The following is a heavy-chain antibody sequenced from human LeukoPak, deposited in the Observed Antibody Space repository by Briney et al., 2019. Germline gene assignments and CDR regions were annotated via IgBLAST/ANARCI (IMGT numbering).Heavy chain of an antibody. CDR3: ARTYGSSGLGYFDL. CDR2: IYYSGST. Sequence: SETLSLTCTVSGGSISSYYWSWIRQPPGKGLEWIGYIYYSGSTNYSPSLKSRLTISVDASKNQFSLKLSSVTAADTAVYYCARTYGSSGLGYFDLWGRGTLVTVSS. V-gene: IGHV4-59*01. J-gene: IGHJ2*01. CDR1: GGSISSYY. D-gene: IGHD6-13*01.